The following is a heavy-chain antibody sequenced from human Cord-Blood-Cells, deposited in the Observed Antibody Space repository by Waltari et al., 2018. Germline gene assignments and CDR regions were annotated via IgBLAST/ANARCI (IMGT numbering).Heavy chain of an antibody. J-gene: IGHJ4*02. CDR3: AKAFEYYDSFDY. CDR1: GFTFDDYA. V-gene: IGHV3-9*01. CDR2: ISWNSGSI. D-gene: IGHD3-22*01. Sequence: EVQLVESGGGLVQPGRSLRLSCAASGFTFDDYAMHWARQRPGKGLEWVSSISWNSGSISYADSVKCRFTITRDNAKNSLYLQMNRLRAEDTALYYCAKAFEYYDSFDYWGQGTLVTVSS.